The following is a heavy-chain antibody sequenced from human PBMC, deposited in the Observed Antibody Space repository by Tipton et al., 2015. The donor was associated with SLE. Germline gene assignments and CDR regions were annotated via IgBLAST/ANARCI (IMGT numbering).Heavy chain of an antibody. V-gene: IGHV4-61*05. J-gene: IGHJ4*02. CDR1: GASITSTTFY. D-gene: IGHD2-15*01. CDR2: IYDSDTI. CDR3: ARLDGLRRYFDY. Sequence: TLSLTCTVSGASITSTTFYWAWIRQPPGKGLEWIGYIYDSDTIHYSPSLESRVTISADTSKNQVSLRLTSVTPADTAVYFCARLDGLRRYFDYWGQGTLVTVSS.